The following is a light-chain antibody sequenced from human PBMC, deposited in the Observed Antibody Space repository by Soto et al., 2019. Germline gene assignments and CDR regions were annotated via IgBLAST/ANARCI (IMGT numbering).Light chain of an antibody. V-gene: IGLV2-14*01. Sequence: QPVLTQPASVSGSPGQSTTISCTGTSSDVGGYDYVSWYQQHPGRAPKLLIYGVSSRPSGVSDRFSGSKSGNTASLTISGLQAEDEADYYCTSYTSTSSRVFGTGTKLTVL. CDR1: SSDVGGYDY. J-gene: IGLJ1*01. CDR2: GVS. CDR3: TSYTSTSSRV.